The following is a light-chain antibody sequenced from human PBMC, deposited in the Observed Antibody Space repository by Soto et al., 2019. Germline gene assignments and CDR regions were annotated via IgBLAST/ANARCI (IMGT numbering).Light chain of an antibody. V-gene: IGLV1-44*01. CDR2: SIN. CDR3: SSWDDSLDGPV. J-gene: IGLJ3*02. Sequence: QSVLTQPPSASATPGQTVTISCSGRYSNIGSNFVSWYQRLLGTAPKLLIYSINQRPSGVPDRFSGSKSGTSASLTISGLQSEGEGDYFCSSWDDSLDGPVFGGGTKVTVL. CDR1: YSNIGSNF.